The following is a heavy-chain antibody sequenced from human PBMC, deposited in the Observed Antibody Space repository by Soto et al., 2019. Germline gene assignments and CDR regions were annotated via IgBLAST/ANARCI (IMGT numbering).Heavy chain of an antibody. J-gene: IGHJ4*02. Sequence: WETLSLTCTVSGGSISSNYWTWIRQPPGKGLEWIGYVYNSGSTNYNPSLKSRVTISEDTSKSQFSLKVNSMTAADTAVYYCARYRREEVAGYTLDDWGQGMLVTVSS. V-gene: IGHV4-59*01. D-gene: IGHD2-15*01. CDR1: GGSISSNY. CDR3: ARYRREEVAGYTLDD. CDR2: VYNSGST.